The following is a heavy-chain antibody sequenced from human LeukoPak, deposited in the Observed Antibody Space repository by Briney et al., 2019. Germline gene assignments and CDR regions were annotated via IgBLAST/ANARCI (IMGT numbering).Heavy chain of an antibody. D-gene: IGHD6-19*01. CDR1: GFTFSSYA. V-gene: IGHV3-23*01. CDR3: ARGGWYYFDY. J-gene: IGHJ4*02. CDR2: ISGSGGST. Sequence: GGSLRLSCAASGFTFSSYAMSWVRQAPGKGLEWVSAISGSGGSTYYADSVKGRFTISRDNSKNSLYLQMNSLRAEDTAVYYCARGGWYYFDYWGQGTLVTVSS.